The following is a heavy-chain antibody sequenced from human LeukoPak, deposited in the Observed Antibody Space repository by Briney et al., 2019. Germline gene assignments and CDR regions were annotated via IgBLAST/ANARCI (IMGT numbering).Heavy chain of an antibody. CDR2: INPNSGGT. J-gene: IGHJ4*02. CDR3: ARLDIAVVPAAIGDY. D-gene: IGHD2-2*03. CDR1: GYTFTGYC. V-gene: IGHV1-2*02. Sequence: ASVKVSCKASGYTFTGYCMHWVRQAPGQGLEWMGWINPNSGGTNYAQKFQGRVTMTRDTSISTAYMELSRLRSDDTAVYYCARLDIAVVPAAIGDYWGQGTLVTVSS.